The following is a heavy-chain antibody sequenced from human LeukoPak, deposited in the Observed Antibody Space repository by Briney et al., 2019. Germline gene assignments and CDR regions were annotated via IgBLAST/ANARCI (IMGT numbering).Heavy chain of an antibody. V-gene: IGHV1-69*05. J-gene: IGHJ3*02. CDR3: ARRPYYYDSSGYPLGAFDI. D-gene: IGHD3-22*01. CDR2: IIPIFGTA. Sequence: SVKVSCNASGGTFSSYAISWVRQAPGQGLEWMGGIIPIFGTANYAQKFQGRVTITTDESTSTAYMELSSLRSEDTAVYYCARRPYYYDSSGYPLGAFDIWGQGTMVTVSS. CDR1: GGTFSSYA.